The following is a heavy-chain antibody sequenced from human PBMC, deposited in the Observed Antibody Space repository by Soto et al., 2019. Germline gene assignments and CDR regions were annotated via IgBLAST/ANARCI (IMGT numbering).Heavy chain of an antibody. CDR3: ATGVRTDGAFDI. Sequence: SETLSLTCTVSGGSISSYYWSWIRQPPGKGLEWIGYIYYSGSTNYNPSLKSRVTISVDTSKNQFSLKLSSVTAADTAVYYCATGVRTDGAFDIWGQGTMVTVSS. V-gene: IGHV4-59*01. D-gene: IGHD3-10*01. CDR2: IYYSGST. CDR1: GGSISSYY. J-gene: IGHJ3*02.